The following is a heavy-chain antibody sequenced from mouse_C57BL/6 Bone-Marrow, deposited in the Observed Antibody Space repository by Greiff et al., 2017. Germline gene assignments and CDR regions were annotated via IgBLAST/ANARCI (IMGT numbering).Heavy chain of an antibody. V-gene: IGHV1-26*01. J-gene: IGHJ2*01. D-gene: IGHD4-1*01. CDR2: INPNNGGT. CDR1: GYTFTDYY. CDR3: ARKTGPGDYFDY. Sequence: EVQLQQSGPELVKPGASVKISCKASGYTFTDYYMNWVKQSHGKSLEWIGDINPNNGGTSYNQKFKGKATLTVDKSSSTAYMELRSLTSEDSAVYYCARKTGPGDYFDYWGQGTTLTVSS.